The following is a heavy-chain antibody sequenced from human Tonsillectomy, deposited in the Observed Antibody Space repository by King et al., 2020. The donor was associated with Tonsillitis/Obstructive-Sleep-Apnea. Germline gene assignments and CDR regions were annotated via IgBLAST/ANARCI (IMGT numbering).Heavy chain of an antibody. CDR1: GGSIISYY. CDR2: IYYSGST. CDR3: AREGAVMNAFDI. D-gene: IGHD2-8*01. Sequence: VQLQESGPGLVKPSETLSLTCTVSGGSIISYYWSWIPQPPGKGLECIGYIYYSGSTNYNPSLKSRVTISVDTSKNQFSLRLSSVTAADTAVYYCAREGAVMNAFDIWGQGTMVTVSS. J-gene: IGHJ3*02. V-gene: IGHV4-59*01.